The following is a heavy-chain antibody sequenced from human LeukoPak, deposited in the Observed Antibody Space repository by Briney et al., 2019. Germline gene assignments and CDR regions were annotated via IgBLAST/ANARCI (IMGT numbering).Heavy chain of an antibody. V-gene: IGHV3-73*01. CDR2: IRSKANSYAT. CDR1: GFTFSGSA. Sequence: GGSLRLSCAASGFTFSGSAIHWLRQASGKGLEWVGRIRSKANSYATAYAASVKGRFTISRDDSKNTAYLQMNSLKTEDTAVYYCTRQAYDSSGYWAKLVDYWGQGTLVTVSS. D-gene: IGHD3-22*01. J-gene: IGHJ4*02. CDR3: TRQAYDSSGYWAKLVDY.